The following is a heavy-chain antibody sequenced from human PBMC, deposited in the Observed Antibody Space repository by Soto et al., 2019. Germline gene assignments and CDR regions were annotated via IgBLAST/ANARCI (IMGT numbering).Heavy chain of an antibody. CDR1: GGTFSTSA. J-gene: IGHJ6*02. Sequence: QVQLMQSGAEVKKPGSSVKVSCKASGGTFSTSAISWVRQAPGEGLEWVGGIMPVFATPDYAQKFQGRVTISADESTTTAYLELTRLTTDDTAVYYCARGNDRQQLGGNYYYILDVWGQGTAITVSS. CDR2: IMPVFATP. V-gene: IGHV1-69*12. D-gene: IGHD1-1*01. CDR3: ARGNDRQQLGGNYYYILDV.